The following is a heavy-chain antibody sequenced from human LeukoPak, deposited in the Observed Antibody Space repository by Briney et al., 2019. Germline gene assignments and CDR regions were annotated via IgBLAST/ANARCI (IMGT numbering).Heavy chain of an antibody. CDR2: ISNDGGT. CDR1: GFTVSSYY. J-gene: IGHJ4*02. Sequence: GGSLRLSCAASGFTVSSYYMNWVRQAPGKGLESVSVISNDGGTYYADSVKGRFTISRDNSKNTLSLQMNSLRAEDTAVYYCAKDRGGSCLDWGQGTLVTVSS. D-gene: IGHD2-15*01. CDR3: AKDRGGSCLD. V-gene: IGHV3-53*01.